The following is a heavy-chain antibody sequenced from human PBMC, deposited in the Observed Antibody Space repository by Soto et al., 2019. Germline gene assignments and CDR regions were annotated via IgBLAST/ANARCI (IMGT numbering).Heavy chain of an antibody. V-gene: IGHV3-9*01. CDR3: ARSWSGSTSGRVDV. CDR2: ISWDGYSI. Sequence: EVQLVESGGGLVQPGRSLRLSCVGSGFTFEDYVMYWVRQVPGKGLEWVSHISWDGYSIGYAGSVRGRFTISRDNAKNSLFLQMNSLRPEDTALYYCARSWSGSTSGRVDVWGQGTTVTVSS. J-gene: IGHJ6*02. CDR1: GFTFEDYV. D-gene: IGHD3-3*01.